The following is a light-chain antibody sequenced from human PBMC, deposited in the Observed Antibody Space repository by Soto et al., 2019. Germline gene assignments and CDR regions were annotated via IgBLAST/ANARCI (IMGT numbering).Light chain of an antibody. V-gene: IGKV3-20*01. Sequence: EIVLTQSPGTLSLSPGERATVSCRASQSVTSSYLAWYQLKPGQAPRLLIYGASSRATGIPDRFTGSGSGTDFTLTISRLEPEDFAVYYCQQYGSSPWTFGQGTKVDNK. CDR3: QQYGSSPWT. J-gene: IGKJ1*01. CDR1: QSVTSSY. CDR2: GAS.